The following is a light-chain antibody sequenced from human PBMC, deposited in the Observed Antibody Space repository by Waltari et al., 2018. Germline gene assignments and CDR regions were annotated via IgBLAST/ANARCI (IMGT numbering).Light chain of an antibody. CDR2: RAS. J-gene: IGKJ1*01. CDR1: KNVGSSS. V-gene: IGKV3-20*01. CDR3: QQHGTLPAT. Sequence: EIVLTQSPGTASLSPGERVTPSCRASKNVGSSSLAWYQQKPGQAPRLVIYRASRRATGIPDRFSGSGSGTDFSLTISRLEPEDFAVYYCQQHGTLPATFGQGTKVEIK.